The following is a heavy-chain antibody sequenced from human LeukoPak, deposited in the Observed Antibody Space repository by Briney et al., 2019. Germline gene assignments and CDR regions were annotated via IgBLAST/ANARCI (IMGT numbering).Heavy chain of an antibody. CDR3: AKNPPDIVVVVAAAPTRSRYWYFDL. J-gene: IGHJ2*01. CDR1: GFTFSSYA. CDR2: ISSSGDST. D-gene: IGHD2-15*01. V-gene: IGHV3-23*01. Sequence: GGSLRLSCAASGFTFSSYAMSWVRQAPGKGLEWVSAISSSGDSTYYADSVKGRFTISRDNSKNTLYLQMNSLRAEDTAVYYCAKNPPDIVVVVAAAPTRSRYWYFDLWGRGTLVTVSS.